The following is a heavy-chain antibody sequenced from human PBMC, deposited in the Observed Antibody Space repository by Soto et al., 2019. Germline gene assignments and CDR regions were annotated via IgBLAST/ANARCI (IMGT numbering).Heavy chain of an antibody. D-gene: IGHD3-22*01. CDR3: TKAYFYDGSGYPDAFDV. V-gene: IGHV4-30-2*01. J-gene: IGHJ3*01. CDR1: GVSITSGPYS. Sequence: QLQLQESGSGLVRASQTLSLTCAVSGVSITSGPYSWGWIRQPPGKGLEWIGYIYYSGTTYFNPSLKSRVTISVDTSKSQVSLRLTSATAADTAMYYCTKAYFYDGSGYPDAFDVWGQGTMVTVSA. CDR2: IYYSGTT.